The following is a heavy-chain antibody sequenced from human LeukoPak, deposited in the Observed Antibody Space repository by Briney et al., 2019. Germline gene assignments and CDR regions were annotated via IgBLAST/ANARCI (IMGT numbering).Heavy chain of an antibody. D-gene: IGHD1-26*01. J-gene: IGHJ3*02. CDR3: ARTEYSGSYHGDAFDI. CDR1: GFSVRTNF. V-gene: IGHV3-53*01. CDR2: IYTGGGT. Sequence: GGSLRLSCAVSGFSVRTNFMSWVRQAPGKGLEWVSVIYTGGGTDHADSVKGRFTISRDNAKSSLYLQMNSLRAEDTAVYYCARTEYSGSYHGDAFDIWGQGTMVTVSS.